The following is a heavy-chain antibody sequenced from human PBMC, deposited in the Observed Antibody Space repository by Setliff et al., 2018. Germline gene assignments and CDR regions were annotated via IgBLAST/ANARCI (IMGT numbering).Heavy chain of an antibody. CDR2: ISCYDGNT. Sequence: ASVKVSCKAFGYTFNSYGITWVRQAPGQGLEWMGWISCYDGNTNYPQWLQDRVTMTIDTSATTVYMEVRSLRSDDTAVYYCARGPKDFVVVAAAHRFDNWGQGTLVTVSS. CDR3: ARGPKDFVVVAAAHRFDN. J-gene: IGHJ4*02. D-gene: IGHD2-2*01. CDR1: GYTFNSYG. V-gene: IGHV1-18*01.